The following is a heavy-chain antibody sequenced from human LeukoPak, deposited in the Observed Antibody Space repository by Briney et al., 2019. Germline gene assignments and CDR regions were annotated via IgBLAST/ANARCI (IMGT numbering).Heavy chain of an antibody. Sequence: GGSLRLSCATSAFSFNTYGMHWVRQAPGKGLQWVAFIRYNGNDQYYADSVKGRFTISRDNSKNTVFLQMNSLRIEDTAMYYCAKDFTHYGSGRPYYMDVWGEGTTVIISS. J-gene: IGHJ6*03. V-gene: IGHV3-30*02. CDR3: AKDFTHYGSGRPYYMDV. D-gene: IGHD3-10*01. CDR1: AFSFNTYG. CDR2: IRYNGNDQ.